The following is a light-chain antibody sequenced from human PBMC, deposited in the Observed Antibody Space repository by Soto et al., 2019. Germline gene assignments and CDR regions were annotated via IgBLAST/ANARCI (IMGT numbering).Light chain of an antibody. CDR1: SSDVGGYNY. CDR2: DVN. V-gene: IGLV2-14*03. CDR3: ASFTRSVTVV. J-gene: IGLJ2*01. Sequence: QSALTQPASVSGSPGQSITISCAGTSSDVGGYNYVSWYQQHPGKVPRLIISDVNKRPSGGSDRFSGSKSGNTASLTISGLQAEDEADYYCASFTRSVTVVFGGGTKLTVL.